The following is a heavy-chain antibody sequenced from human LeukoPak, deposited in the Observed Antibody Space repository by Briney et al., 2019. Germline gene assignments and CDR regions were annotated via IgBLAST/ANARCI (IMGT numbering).Heavy chain of an antibody. CDR3: ATQARIVGATGYFDY. CDR2: IFYSGST. CDR1: GGSISSYY. J-gene: IGHJ4*02. Sequence: PSETLSLTCSVSGGSISSYYWSWIRQPPGKGLEWIGYIFYSGSTNYNPSLKSRVTIPLDTSKNQFPLKLSSVTAADTAVYYCATQARIVGATGYFDYWGQGTLVTVSS. V-gene: IGHV4-59*08. D-gene: IGHD1-26*01.